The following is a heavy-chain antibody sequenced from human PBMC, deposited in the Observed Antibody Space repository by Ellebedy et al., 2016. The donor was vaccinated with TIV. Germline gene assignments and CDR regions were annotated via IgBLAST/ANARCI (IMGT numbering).Heavy chain of an antibody. CDR3: TGEMATITQGY. Sequence: GESLKISCAASGFTFSSYAMSWVRQAPGKWLEWVSAISGSGGSTYYADSVKGRFTISRDNSKNTLYLQMNSLKTEDTAVYYCTGEMATITQGYWGQGTLVTVSS. V-gene: IGHV3-23*01. CDR1: GFTFSSYA. CDR2: ISGSGGST. D-gene: IGHD5-24*01. J-gene: IGHJ4*02.